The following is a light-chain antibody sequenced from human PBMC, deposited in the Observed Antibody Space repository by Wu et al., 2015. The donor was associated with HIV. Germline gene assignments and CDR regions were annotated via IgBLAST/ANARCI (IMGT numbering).Light chain of an antibody. V-gene: IGKV3-20*01. CDR1: RALVALT. J-gene: IGKJ3*01. Sequence: GERADPLLQGRVRALVALTWAGTTETWPRLPGLLIFGTSTRATGIPDRFSGSGSVTDFTLTIDRLEPEDSAVYYCQQYGNSPFTFGPGTKVEIK. CDR2: GTS. CDR3: QQYGNSPFT.